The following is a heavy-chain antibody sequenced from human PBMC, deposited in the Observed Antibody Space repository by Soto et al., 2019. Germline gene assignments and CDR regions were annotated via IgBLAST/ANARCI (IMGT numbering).Heavy chain of an antibody. J-gene: IGHJ4*02. D-gene: IGHD6-19*01. V-gene: IGHV4-34*01. CDR2: INHSGST. CDR1: GGSFSGYY. CDR3: ARGLIAVAGGFDY. Sequence: QVQLQQWGAGLLKPSETLSLTCAVYGGSFSGYYWSWIRQPPGKGLEWIGEINHSGSTNYNPSLKSRVTIGVDTSKNQFSLKLSSVTAADTAVYYCARGLIAVAGGFDYWGQGTLVTVSS.